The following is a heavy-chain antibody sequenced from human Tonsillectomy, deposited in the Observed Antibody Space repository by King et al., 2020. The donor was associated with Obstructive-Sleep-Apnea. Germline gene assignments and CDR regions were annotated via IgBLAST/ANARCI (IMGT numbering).Heavy chain of an antibody. CDR3: ARDPTDYVEDGPRYWYFDF. J-gene: IGHJ2*01. D-gene: IGHD3-16*01. CDR2: ISYDGNKK. V-gene: IGHV3-30*04. Sequence: VQLVESGGGVVQPGRSLRLSCAASGFTFSTYAMHWVRQAPGKGLEWVAVISYDGNKKYLDSVKGRFTISGDCSKNTLFLQMNSLRAEDTAVYYCARDPTDYVEDGPRYWYFDFWGRGTLVTVSS. CDR1: GFTFSTYA.